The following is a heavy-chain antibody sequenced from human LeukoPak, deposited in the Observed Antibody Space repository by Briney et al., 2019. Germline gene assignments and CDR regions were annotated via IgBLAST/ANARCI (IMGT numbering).Heavy chain of an antibody. V-gene: IGHV4-31*03. J-gene: IGHJ4*02. CDR1: GGSISSGGYY. CDR2: IYYSGST. D-gene: IGHD4-17*01. CDR3: ASVTTSSEIDY. Sequence: PSQNLSLTFTVSGGSISSGGYYWSWIRQHPGKGLEWIAYIYYSGSTYYNPSLKSRVTISVDTSKNQFSLKLSSVTAADTAVYYCASVTTSSEIDYWGQGTLVTVSS.